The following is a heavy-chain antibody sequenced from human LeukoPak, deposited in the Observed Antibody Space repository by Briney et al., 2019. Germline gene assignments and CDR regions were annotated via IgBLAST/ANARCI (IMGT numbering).Heavy chain of an antibody. Sequence: SVKVSCKASGGTFSSYAISWVRQAPGQGLEWMGGIIPIFGTANYAQKFQGRVTITADKSTSTAYMELSSLRSEDTAVYYCARGGGFGELLGYFDYWGQGTLVTVSS. V-gene: IGHV1-69*06. CDR1: GGTFSSYA. J-gene: IGHJ4*02. D-gene: IGHD3-10*01. CDR2: IIPIFGTA. CDR3: ARGGGFGELLGYFDY.